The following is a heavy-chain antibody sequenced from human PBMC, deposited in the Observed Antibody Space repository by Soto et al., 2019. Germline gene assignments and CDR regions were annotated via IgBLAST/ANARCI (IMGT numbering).Heavy chain of an antibody. V-gene: IGHV3-30*03. Sequence: QVQLVESGGGVVQPGRSLRLSCAASGFTFSSYGMQWVRQSPGEGPEWVAIVANDGSNQYYAESVKGRFTISRDNSKTTVFLEMDSLRPEATAVYYCARSSGGSSWYPPDYWGQGTRVTVSS. CDR3: ARSSGGSSWYPPDY. D-gene: IGHD6-13*01. CDR2: VANDGSNQ. CDR1: GFTFSSYG. J-gene: IGHJ4*02.